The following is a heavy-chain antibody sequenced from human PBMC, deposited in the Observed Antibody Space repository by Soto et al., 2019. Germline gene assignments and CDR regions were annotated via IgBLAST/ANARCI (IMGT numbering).Heavy chain of an antibody. J-gene: IGHJ4*02. D-gene: IGHD3-10*01. CDR2: IYYSGST. CDR1: GGSISSGGYY. CDR3: APIPDGSGTYHGN. V-gene: IGHV4-31*03. Sequence: SETLSLTCTVSGGSISSGGYYWSWIRQHPGKGLEWIGYIYYSGSTYYNPSLKSRVTISVDTSKNQFSLKLSSVTAADTAVYYCAPIPDGSGTYHGNWGQGTLVTVSS.